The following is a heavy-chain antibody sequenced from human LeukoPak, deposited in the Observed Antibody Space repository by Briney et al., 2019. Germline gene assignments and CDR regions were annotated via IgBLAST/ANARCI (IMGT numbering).Heavy chain of an antibody. J-gene: IGHJ6*03. CDR2: LDESGRP. CDR1: GGSIRSGDHH. D-gene: IGHD3/OR15-3a*01. V-gene: IGHV4-39*07. CDR3: ARDRGGYAFFMDV. Sequence: SETLSLTCSVSGGSIRSGDHHWAWVRQPPGKGLEFIGSLDESGRPYYNRPLKSRVSISGDTSGKQFSLNLTSVTAADTAVYFCARDRGGYAFFMDVWGRGATVIVSS.